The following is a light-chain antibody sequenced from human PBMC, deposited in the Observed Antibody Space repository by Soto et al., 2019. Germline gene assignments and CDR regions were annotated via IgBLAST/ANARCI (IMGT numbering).Light chain of an antibody. J-gene: IGKJ4*01. CDR3: TQANSFPLS. V-gene: IGKV1-12*01. Sequence: DIQMTQSPSSVSASVGDRVSITCRASQGISSWLAWYQKKPGRAPKLLIYTGSSLQSGVPSRYSGTGSGTDFTLTMSSPQSEDVATYYCTQANSFPLSFGGGTKVEIK. CDR1: QGISSW. CDR2: TGS.